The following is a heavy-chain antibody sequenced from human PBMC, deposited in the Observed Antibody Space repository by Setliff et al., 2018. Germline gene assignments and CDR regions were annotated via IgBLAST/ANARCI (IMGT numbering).Heavy chain of an antibody. V-gene: IGHV4-39*07. Sequence: SETLSLTCTVSGGSISSSSYYWGWIRQPPGKGLEWTGSIYYSGSTYYNPSLKSRVTISVDTSKNQFSLKLSSVTAADTAVYYCARVSQYSSGWYYYYYYGMDVWGQGTTVTVSS. CDR1: GGSISSSSYY. D-gene: IGHD6-19*01. J-gene: IGHJ6*02. CDR2: IYYSGST. CDR3: ARVSQYSSGWYYYYYYGMDV.